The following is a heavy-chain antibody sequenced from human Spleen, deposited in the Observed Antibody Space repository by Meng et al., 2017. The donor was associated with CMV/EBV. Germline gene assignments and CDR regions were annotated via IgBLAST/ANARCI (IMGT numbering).Heavy chain of an antibody. J-gene: IGHJ6*02. Sequence: ASVNVSCKASGYTFTSYGISWVRQAPGQGLEWMGWISAYNGNTNYAQKLQGRVTMTTDTSTSTAYMELRSRRSDDTAVYYCARDDLAAPSSYCRSTSCRPYYYYYYGMDVWGQGTTVTVSS. CDR3: ARDDLAAPSSYCRSTSCRPYYYYYYGMDV. CDR2: ISAYNGNT. D-gene: IGHD2-2*01. V-gene: IGHV1-18*01. CDR1: GYTFTSYG.